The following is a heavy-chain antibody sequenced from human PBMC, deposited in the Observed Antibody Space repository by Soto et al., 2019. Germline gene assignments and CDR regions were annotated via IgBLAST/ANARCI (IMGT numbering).Heavy chain of an antibody. CDR1: GFTFSSYA. V-gene: IGHV3-23*01. CDR2: ISGSGGST. CDR3: AKSRGGAPQQLVLGGSNY. Sequence: GGSLRLSCAASGFTFSSYAMSWVRQAPGKGLEWVSAISGSGGSTYYADSVKGRFTISRDNSKNTLYLQMNSLRAEDTAVYYCAKSRGGAPQQLVLGGSNYWGQGTLVTVSS. J-gene: IGHJ4*02. D-gene: IGHD6-13*01.